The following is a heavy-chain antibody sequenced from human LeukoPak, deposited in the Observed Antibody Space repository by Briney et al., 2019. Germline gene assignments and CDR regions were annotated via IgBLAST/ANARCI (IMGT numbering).Heavy chain of an antibody. Sequence: GGSLRLSCTGSGFIFGDYAMNWIRQAPGKGLEWVSYISNSGNTIKYADSVKGRFTISRDNAKNSLYLQMNSLRAEDTAVYYCARADDSSSGYFDYWGQGTLVTVSS. J-gene: IGHJ4*02. CDR2: ISNSGNTI. CDR3: ARADDSSSGYFDY. V-gene: IGHV3-11*04. D-gene: IGHD6-6*01. CDR1: GFIFGDYA.